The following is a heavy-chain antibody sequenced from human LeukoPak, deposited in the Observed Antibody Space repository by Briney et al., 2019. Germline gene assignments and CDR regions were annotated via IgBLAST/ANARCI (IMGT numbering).Heavy chain of an antibody. Sequence: SETLSLTCAVSGGSISSYYWSWIRQPPGKGLEWIGYISYSGSTNYNPSLESRVTISVDTSKNQFSLKLSSVTAADTAVYYCARAGEVTNPNSYWYFDLWGRGTLVTVSS. CDR1: GGSISSYY. CDR2: ISYSGST. J-gene: IGHJ2*01. V-gene: IGHV4-59*01. D-gene: IGHD1-26*01. CDR3: ARAGEVTNPNSYWYFDL.